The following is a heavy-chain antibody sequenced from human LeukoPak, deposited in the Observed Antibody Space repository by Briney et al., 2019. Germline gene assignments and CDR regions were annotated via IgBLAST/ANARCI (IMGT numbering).Heavy chain of an antibody. V-gene: IGHV1-69*05. CDR3: ARGIWSGYYGGSHYYYYYYMDV. J-gene: IGHJ6*03. CDR1: GGTFSSYA. Sequence: SVKVSCKASGGTFSSYAISWVRQAPGQGLEWMGGIIPICGTANYAQKFQGRVTITTDESTSTAYMELSSLRSEDTAVYYCARGIWSGYYGGSHYYYYYYMDVWGKGTTVTVSS. CDR2: IIPICGTA. D-gene: IGHD3-3*01.